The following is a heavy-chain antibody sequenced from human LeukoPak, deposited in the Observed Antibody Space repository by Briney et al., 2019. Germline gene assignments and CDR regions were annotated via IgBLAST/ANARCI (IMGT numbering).Heavy chain of an antibody. J-gene: IGHJ4*02. CDR2: INHSGST. CDR3: ARYYYDSRGYYHYFDY. V-gene: IGHV4-34*01. CDR1: GESFSDYY. D-gene: IGHD3-22*01. Sequence: SETLSLTCAVYGESFSDYYWSWIRQPPGKGLQWIGEINHSGSTNYNPSLESRVTISVDTSKNQFSLKLTSVTAADTAVYYCARYYYDSRGYYHYFDYWGQGSLVTVSS.